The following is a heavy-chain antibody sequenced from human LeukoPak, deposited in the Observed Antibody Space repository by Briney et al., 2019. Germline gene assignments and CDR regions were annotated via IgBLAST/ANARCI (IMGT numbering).Heavy chain of an antibody. Sequence: ASVKVSCKASGHTFTSCGISWVRQAPGQGLEWMGWISAYNGNTNYAQKLQGRVTMTTDTSTSTAYMELRSLRSDDTAVYYCARDLELWYPVGYWGQGTLVTVSS. J-gene: IGHJ4*02. CDR1: GHTFTSCG. CDR3: ARDLELWYPVGY. V-gene: IGHV1-18*01. CDR2: ISAYNGNT. D-gene: IGHD5-18*01.